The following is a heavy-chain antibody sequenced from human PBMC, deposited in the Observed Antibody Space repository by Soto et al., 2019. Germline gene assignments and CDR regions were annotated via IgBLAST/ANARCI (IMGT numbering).Heavy chain of an antibody. J-gene: IGHJ3*02. CDR3: ASSYYNLYAFDI. D-gene: IGHD3-10*01. CDR1: GYSFTIYC. Sequence: GESVKISGKGSGYSFTIYCISWVLQMPWKGLEWMGRIDPSDSYTNYSPSFQGHVTISADKSISTAYLQWSSLKASDTAMYYCASSYYNLYAFDIWGQGTMVTVSS. CDR2: IDPSDSYT. V-gene: IGHV5-10-1*01.